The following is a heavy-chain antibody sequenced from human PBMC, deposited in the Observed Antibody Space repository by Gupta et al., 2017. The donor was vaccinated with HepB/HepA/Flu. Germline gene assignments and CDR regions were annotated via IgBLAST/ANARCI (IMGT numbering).Heavy chain of an antibody. CDR1: GFTFSSYA. J-gene: IGHJ4*02. CDR2: ISGSGGST. V-gene: IGHV3-23*01. Sequence: EVQLLESGGGLVQPGGSLRLSCAASGFTFSSYAMSWVRQAPGKGLEWVSAISGSGGSTYYADSVKGRFTISRDNSKNTLYLQMNSLRAEDTAVYYCAKVRDTGWQGTGTTGPLDYWGQGTLVTVSS. D-gene: IGHD1-7*01. CDR3: AKVRDTGWQGTGTTGPLDY.